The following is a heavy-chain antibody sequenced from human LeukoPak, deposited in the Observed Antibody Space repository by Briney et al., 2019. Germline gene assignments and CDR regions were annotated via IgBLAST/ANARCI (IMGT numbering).Heavy chain of an antibody. CDR2: IIPIFGTA. CDR1: GGTFSSYA. V-gene: IGHV1-69*06. Sequence: AASVKVSCKASGGTFSSYAISWVRQAPGQGLEWMGGIIPIFGTANYAQKFQGRVTITADKSTSTAYMELSSLRSEDTAVYYCARDLTHRRNYDNSGYQIVSAFWGQGTLVTVSS. CDR3: ARDLTHRRNYDNSGYQIVSAF. J-gene: IGHJ4*02. D-gene: IGHD3-22*01.